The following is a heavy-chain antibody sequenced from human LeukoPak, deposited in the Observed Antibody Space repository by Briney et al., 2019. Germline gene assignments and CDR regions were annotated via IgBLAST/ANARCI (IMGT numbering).Heavy chain of an antibody. Sequence: GASVKVSCKASGGTFISYAISWVRQAPGQGLEWMGGIIPIFGTANYAQKFQGRVTITADESTSTAYMELSSLRSEDTAVYYCAKHEGGYCSSTSCYGLNWFDPWGQGTLVTVSS. J-gene: IGHJ5*02. CDR2: IIPIFGTA. CDR1: GGTFISYA. V-gene: IGHV1-69*13. CDR3: AKHEGGYCSSTSCYGLNWFDP. D-gene: IGHD2-2*01.